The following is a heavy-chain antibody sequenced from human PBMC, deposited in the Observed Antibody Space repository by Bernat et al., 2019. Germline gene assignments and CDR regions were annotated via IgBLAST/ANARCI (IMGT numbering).Heavy chain of an antibody. CDR1: GFTFSSYW. CDR3: ARDPGAYYYYMDV. D-gene: IGHD4/OR15-4a*01. CDR2: INSDGSST. Sequence: EVQLVESGGGLVQPGGSLRLSCAASGFTFSSYWMHWVRQAPGKGLVWVSRINSDGSSTSYADSVMGRFTISRDNAKNTLYLQMNSLRAEDTAVYYCARDPGAYYYYMDVWGKGTTVTVSS. J-gene: IGHJ6*03. V-gene: IGHV3-74*01.